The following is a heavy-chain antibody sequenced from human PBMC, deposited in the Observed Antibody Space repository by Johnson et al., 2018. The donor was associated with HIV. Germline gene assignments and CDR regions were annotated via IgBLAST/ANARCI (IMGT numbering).Heavy chain of an antibody. CDR2: IRYDGSNK. D-gene: IGHD4-17*01. J-gene: IGHJ3*02. CDR3: AKGPAYGGDYLHGAFDI. CDR1: GFIFSSFA. V-gene: IGHV3-30*02. Sequence: QVQLVESGGGVVQPGGPLRLSCAASGFIFSSFAMHWVRQSPGKGLEWVAFIRYDGSNKYYAESVKGRFTISRDNSKNTLYLQMNSMRPEDTAVYYCAKGPAYGGDYLHGAFDIWGQGTMVTVSS.